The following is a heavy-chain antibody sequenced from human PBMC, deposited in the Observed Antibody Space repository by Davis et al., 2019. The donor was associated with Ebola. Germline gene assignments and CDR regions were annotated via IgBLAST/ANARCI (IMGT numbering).Heavy chain of an antibody. Sequence: SVKVSCKASGGTFSSYAISWVRQAPGQGLEWMGGIIPIFGTANYAQKFQGRVTITADESTSTAYMELSSLRSEDTAVYYCARVGAYCGGDCYSRGFDYWGQGTLVTVSS. J-gene: IGHJ4*02. CDR3: ARVGAYCGGDCYSRGFDY. CDR1: GGTFSSYA. D-gene: IGHD2-21*02. CDR2: IIPIFGTA. V-gene: IGHV1-69*13.